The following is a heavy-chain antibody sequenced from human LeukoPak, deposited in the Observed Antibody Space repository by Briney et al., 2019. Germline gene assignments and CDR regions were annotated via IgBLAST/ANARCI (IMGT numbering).Heavy chain of an antibody. J-gene: IGHJ4*02. CDR3: ARARYDFWSGYSIYFDY. D-gene: IGHD3-3*01. Sequence: AAVKVSCKASGYTFTSYDINRVRQATGQGLEWMGWMNPNSGNTGYAQKFQGRVTITRNTSISTAYMELSSLRSEDTAVYYCARARYDFWSGYSIYFDYWGQGTLVTVSS. CDR1: GYTFTSYD. V-gene: IGHV1-8*03. CDR2: MNPNSGNT.